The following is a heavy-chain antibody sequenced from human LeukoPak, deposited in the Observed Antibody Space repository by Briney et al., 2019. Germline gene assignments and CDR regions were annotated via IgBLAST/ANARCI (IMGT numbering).Heavy chain of an antibody. CDR1: GYSFTGKW. CDR2: IYPSDSDT. D-gene: IGHD3-22*01. CDR3: ARRRGWDFDSSGYDFDY. Sequence: GESLKISCKGSGYSFTGKWIAWVRQMPGKGLEWMGIIYPSDSDTKYSPSFQGQITISADKSINTAYLQWSSLKDSDTAIYYCARRRGWDFDSSGYDFDYWGQGTLVTVSS. V-gene: IGHV5-51*01. J-gene: IGHJ4*02.